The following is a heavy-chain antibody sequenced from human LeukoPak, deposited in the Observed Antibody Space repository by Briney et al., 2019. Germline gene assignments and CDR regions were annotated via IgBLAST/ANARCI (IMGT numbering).Heavy chain of an antibody. CDR3: ARDTLIFDRARQGFFDY. D-gene: IGHD6-6*01. CDR2: INPSGGST. CDR1: GYTFTSYY. V-gene: IGHV1-46*01. J-gene: IGHJ4*02. Sequence: ASVKVSCKASGYTFTSYYMHWVRQAPGQGLEWMGIINPSGGSTSYAQKFQGRVTMTRDTSTSTVYMELSSLRSEDTAVYYCARDTLIFDRARQGFFDYWGQGTLVTVSS.